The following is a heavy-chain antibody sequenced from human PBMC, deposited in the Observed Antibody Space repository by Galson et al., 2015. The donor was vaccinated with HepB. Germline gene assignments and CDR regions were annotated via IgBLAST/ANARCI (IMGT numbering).Heavy chain of an antibody. V-gene: IGHV1-2*02. CDR1: GYSFTGYY. CDR3: ARVSSRSGSDESSQY. CDR2: VNPKSGGT. J-gene: IGHJ1*01. Sequence: SVKVSCKASGYSFTGYYIHWVRQAPGQGLEWMGWVNPKSGGTHYAQNFQDRVIMTTDTSVTTVYMELSRLRSDDTAVYYCARVSSRSGSDESSQYWGQGTLVT. D-gene: IGHD6-25*01.